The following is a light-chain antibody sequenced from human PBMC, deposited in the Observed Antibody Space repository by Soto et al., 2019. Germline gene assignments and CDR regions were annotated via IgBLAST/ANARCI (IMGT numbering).Light chain of an antibody. CDR2: AAS. CDR1: QSISSY. CDR3: QQSYSTPH. J-gene: IGKJ5*01. Sequence: DIQMTQSPSSLSASVGDRVTITCRASQSISSYLNWYQQKPGKAPKLLMYAASSLQSGVPSRFSGSGSGTDFTLTISSLQPEDFATYYCQQSYSTPHFGQGTRLEIK. V-gene: IGKV1-39*01.